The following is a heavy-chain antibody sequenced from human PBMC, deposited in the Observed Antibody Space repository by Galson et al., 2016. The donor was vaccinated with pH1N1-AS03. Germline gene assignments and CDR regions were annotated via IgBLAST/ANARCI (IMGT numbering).Heavy chain of an antibody. D-gene: IGHD3-22*01. CDR2: ISYSGST. CDR1: GGSITRRGYS. J-gene: IGHJ4*02. CDR3: AREDSSGYFLIDS. Sequence: ETLSLTCNVSGGSITRRGYSWGWVRQPPGKGLEWIGSISYSGSTYYNPSLKRRVSMSVDTSKNLFSLKLRSVTAADTAVYYCAREDSSGYFLIDSWGQGTLVTVPS. V-gene: IGHV4-39*07.